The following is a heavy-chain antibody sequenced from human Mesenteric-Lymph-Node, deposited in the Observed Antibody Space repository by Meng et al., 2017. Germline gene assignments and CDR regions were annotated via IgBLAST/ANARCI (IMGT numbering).Heavy chain of an antibody. J-gene: IGHJ4*02. CDR1: GFNFEDYA. D-gene: IGHD4-23*01. V-gene: IGHV3-9*01. Sequence: GGSLRLSCGGSGFNFEDYAMHWVRQAPGKGLEWVSGISWNSRTVVYADSVKGRFTIARDNAKSSLYLQMNFVRTEDTALYFCAQGELRWLENWGQGTLVTVSS. CDR3: AQGELRWLEN. CDR2: ISWNSRTV.